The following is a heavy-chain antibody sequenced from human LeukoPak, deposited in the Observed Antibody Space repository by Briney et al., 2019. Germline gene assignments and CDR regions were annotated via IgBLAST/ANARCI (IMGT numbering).Heavy chain of an antibody. CDR3: ARAPHYYGMVFDY. V-gene: IGHV4-31*03. CDR2: IYYSGST. Sequence: KASQTLSLTCTVSGGSISSGGYYWSWIRQHPGKGLEWIGYIYYSGSTYYNPSLKSRVTISVGTSKNQFSLKLSSVTAADTAVYYCARAPHYYGMVFDYWGQGTLVTVSS. CDR1: GGSISSGGYY. J-gene: IGHJ4*02. D-gene: IGHD3-10*01.